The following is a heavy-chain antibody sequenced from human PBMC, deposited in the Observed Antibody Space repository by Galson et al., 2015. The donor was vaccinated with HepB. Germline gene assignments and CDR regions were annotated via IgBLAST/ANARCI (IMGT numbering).Heavy chain of an antibody. V-gene: IGHV1-69*06. CDR3: ARGYDSGSYYYHY. J-gene: IGHJ4*02. D-gene: IGHD3-10*01. Sequence: SVKVSCKASGYTFTSYGISWVRQAPGQGLEWIGGITPLFGTAKYAQIFQGRVTISADKSTSTAYMELSSLRPEDTAVYYCARGYDSGSYYYHYWGQGSLVTVSS. CDR2: ITPLFGTA. CDR1: GYTFTSYG.